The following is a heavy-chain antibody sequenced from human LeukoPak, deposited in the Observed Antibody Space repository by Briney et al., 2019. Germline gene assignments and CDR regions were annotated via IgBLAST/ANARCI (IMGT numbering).Heavy chain of an antibody. CDR2: IIPILGIA. CDR1: GGTFSSYA. Sequence: GASVEVSCKASGGTFSSYAISWVRQAPGQGPEWMGRIIPILGIANYAQKFQGRVTITADKSTSTAYMELSSLRSEDTAVYYCAREGYYDSSGYYPFDYWGQGTLVTVSS. J-gene: IGHJ4*02. V-gene: IGHV1-69*04. CDR3: AREGYYDSSGYYPFDY. D-gene: IGHD3-22*01.